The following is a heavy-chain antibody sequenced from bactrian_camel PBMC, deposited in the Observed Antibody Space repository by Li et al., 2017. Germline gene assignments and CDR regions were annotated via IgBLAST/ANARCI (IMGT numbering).Heavy chain of an antibody. Sequence: VQLVESGGGLVQPGGSLRLSCAASGFTFETYAMSWVRQAPGKGLEWVSTINRAGDITCSADSGRGRFTTSRDNAKNTVYLQMNSLKPDDTAVYYCAKLLSGGTWYYYNPVDSWGKGTQVTVS. D-gene: IGHD6*01. J-gene: IGHJ7*01. V-gene: IGHV3S36*01. CDR1: GFTFETYA. CDR2: INRAGDIT.